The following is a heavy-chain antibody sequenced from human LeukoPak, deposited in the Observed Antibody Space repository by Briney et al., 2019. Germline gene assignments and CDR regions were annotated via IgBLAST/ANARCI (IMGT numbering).Heavy chain of an antibody. J-gene: IGHJ4*02. CDR2: ISAYNGNT. D-gene: IGHD6-19*01. Sequence: ASVKVSCKASGYTFTSYGITWVRQAPGQGLEWMGWISAYNGNTNYAQKFQGRVTITTDESTSTAYMELSSLRSEDTAVYYCARIAVAGPAGYWGQGTLVTVSS. V-gene: IGHV1-18*01. CDR1: GYTFTSYG. CDR3: ARIAVAGPAGY.